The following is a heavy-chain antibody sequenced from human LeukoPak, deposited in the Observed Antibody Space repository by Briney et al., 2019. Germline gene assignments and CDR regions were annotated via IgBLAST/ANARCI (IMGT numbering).Heavy chain of an antibody. CDR3: ARVSYDSSGYGLLTFDY. V-gene: IGHV4-59*01. J-gene: IGHJ4*02. CDR1: GGSISGYY. CDR2: IYYSGST. D-gene: IGHD3-22*01. Sequence: SETLSLTCTVSGGSISGYYWSWIRQPPGKGLEWIGYIYYSGSTNYNPSLKSRVTISVDTSKNQFSLKLSSVTAADTAVYYCARVSYDSSGYGLLTFDYWGQGTLVTVSS.